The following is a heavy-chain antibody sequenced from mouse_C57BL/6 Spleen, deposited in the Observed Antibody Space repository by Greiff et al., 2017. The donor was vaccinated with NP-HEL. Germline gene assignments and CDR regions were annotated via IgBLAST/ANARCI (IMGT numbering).Heavy chain of an antibody. CDR2: IHPNSGST. CDR3: ARNYDYDQAWFAY. CDR1: GYTFTSYW. V-gene: IGHV1-64*01. D-gene: IGHD2-4*01. J-gene: IGHJ3*01. Sequence: VKLQQPGAELVKPGASVKLSCKASGYTFTSYWMHWVKQRPGQGLEWIGMIHPNSGSTNYNEKFKSKATLTVDKSSSTAYMQLSSLTSEDSAVYYCARNYDYDQAWFAYWGQGTLVTVSA.